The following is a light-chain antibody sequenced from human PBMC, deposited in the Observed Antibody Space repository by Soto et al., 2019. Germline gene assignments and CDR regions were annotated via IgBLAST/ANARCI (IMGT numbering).Light chain of an antibody. J-gene: IGLJ1*01. CDR3: SSYTTSSTYV. V-gene: IGLV2-18*02. CDR1: GSDVGSYNR. CDR2: EVS. Sequence: QSALTQPPSVSGSPGQSVTISCTGTGSDVGSYNRVSWYQQPPGTAPKLMIYEVSNRPSGVPGRFSGSKSGNTASLTISGLQAEDDADYYCSSYTTSSTYVFGTGTKLTVL.